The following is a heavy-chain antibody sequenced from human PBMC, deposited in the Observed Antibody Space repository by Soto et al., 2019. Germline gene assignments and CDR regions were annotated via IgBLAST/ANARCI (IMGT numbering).Heavy chain of an antibody. CDR2: ISYDGSNK. CDR1: GFTFSSYA. Sequence: PGGSLRLSCAASGFTFSSYAMHWVRQAPGKGLEWVAVISYDGSNKYYADSVKGRFTISRDNSKNTLYLQMNSLRAEDTAVYYCARDRYYDFWSGYYSLSRPFDIWGQGTMVTVSS. CDR3: ARDRYYDFWSGYYSLSRPFDI. J-gene: IGHJ3*02. V-gene: IGHV3-30-3*01. D-gene: IGHD3-3*01.